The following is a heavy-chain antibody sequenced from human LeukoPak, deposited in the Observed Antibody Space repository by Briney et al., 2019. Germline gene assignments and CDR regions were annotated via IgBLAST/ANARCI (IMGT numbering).Heavy chain of an antibody. CDR3: ARRVDFWRGSYPSSHLDY. V-gene: IGHV4-59*08. CDR1: GGSISSYY. J-gene: IGHJ4*02. Sequence: PSETLSLTCTVSGGSISSYYGRWIRQPPGEGLGWIGYIYYRGSTNYNRSLKSRVSISVATSKNQSSLTPSSVPAADTAVYSCARRVDFWRGSYPSSHLDYWGQGTLVTVSS. D-gene: IGHD3-3*01. CDR2: IYYRGST.